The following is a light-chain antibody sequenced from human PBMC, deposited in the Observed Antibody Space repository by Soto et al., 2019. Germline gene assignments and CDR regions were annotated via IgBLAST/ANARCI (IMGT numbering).Light chain of an antibody. CDR1: SSNIGATYH. J-gene: IGLJ3*02. CDR2: GNS. CDR3: QSYDSSLSGSV. V-gene: IGLV1-40*01. Sequence: QPVLTQPPSVSGAPGQRVTISCTGSSSNIGATYHVHWYQQLLGTAPKLLIYGNSNRPSGVPDRFSGSKSGTSASLAITGLQAEDEADYYCQSYDSSLSGSVFGGGTKLTVL.